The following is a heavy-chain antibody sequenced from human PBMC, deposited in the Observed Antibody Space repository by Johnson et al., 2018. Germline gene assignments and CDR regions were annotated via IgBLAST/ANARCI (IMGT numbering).Heavy chain of an antibody. D-gene: IGHD4-17*01. Sequence: QVQLQESGPGLVKPSETLSLTCTVSGGSISSYYWSWIRQPPGKGLEWVGYIYYTGSTNYNPSLKSRVTVSVDASKNQFSLKLSSMTAADTAVYYGARVLKSGHYAFDLWGRGTMVTVSS. V-gene: IGHV4-59*01. CDR3: ARVLKSGHYAFDL. CDR2: IYYTGST. CDR1: GGSISSYY. J-gene: IGHJ3*01.